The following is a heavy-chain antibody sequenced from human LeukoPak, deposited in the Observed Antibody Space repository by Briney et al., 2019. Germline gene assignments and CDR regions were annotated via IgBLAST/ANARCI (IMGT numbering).Heavy chain of an antibody. CDR3: ARLAVAGTGTYYYYYYMDV. Sequence: SETLSLTCTVSGGSISNYYWSWIRQPPGKGLEWIGYIYYSGSTNYNPSLKSRVTISVDTSKNQFSLKLSSVTAADTAVYYCARLAVAGTGTYYYYYYMDVWGKGTTVTVSS. V-gene: IGHV4-59*01. CDR2: IYYSGST. CDR1: GGSISNYY. J-gene: IGHJ6*03. D-gene: IGHD6-19*01.